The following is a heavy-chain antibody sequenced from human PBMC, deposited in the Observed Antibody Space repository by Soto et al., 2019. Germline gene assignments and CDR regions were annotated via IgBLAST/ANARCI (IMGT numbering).Heavy chain of an antibody. D-gene: IGHD6-13*01. V-gene: IGHV3-48*01. CDR2: ISSSSSTI. Sequence: GGSLRLSCAASGFTFSSYSMNWVRQAPGKGLEWVSYISSSSSTIYYADSVKGRFTISRDNAKNSLYLQMNSLRAEDTAVYYCARAYEGQLVQGYFDYWGQGTLVTVSS. CDR3: ARAYEGQLVQGYFDY. CDR1: GFTFSSYS. J-gene: IGHJ4*02.